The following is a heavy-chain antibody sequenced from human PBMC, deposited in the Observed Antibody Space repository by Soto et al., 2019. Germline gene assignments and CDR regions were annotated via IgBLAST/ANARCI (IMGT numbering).Heavy chain of an antibody. J-gene: IGHJ6*03. CDR3: AMPSRRYCSGRSGLDYYYYMDV. CDR2: INAGNGNT. V-gene: IGHV1-3*01. D-gene: IGHD2-15*01. CDR1: GYTFTSYA. Sequence: QVQLVQSGAEVKKPGASVKVSCKASGYTFTSYAMHWVRQAPGQRLEWMGWINAGNGNTKYSQKYQRRISIIQDTSACNAYIELSSLRSGGTALYYCAMPSRRYCSGRSGLDYYYYMDVWGKGTTVTVSS.